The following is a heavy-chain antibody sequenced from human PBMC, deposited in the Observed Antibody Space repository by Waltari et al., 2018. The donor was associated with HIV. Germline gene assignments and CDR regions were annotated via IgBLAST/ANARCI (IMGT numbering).Heavy chain of an antibody. Sequence: VQPQHCGSELLKPSETLSLLCAVYGEPLSVYYWTWIRQPPGKGLEWIGETNDRGSTNYNPSLKSRVTMSIDTAKNEFSLKLSSVTAADTAVYYCARERPMWNYGPGVKYMDVWGQGTTVTVSS. CDR2: TNDRGST. V-gene: IGHV4-34*01. J-gene: IGHJ6*03. D-gene: IGHD1-7*01. CDR3: ARERPMWNYGPGVKYMDV. CDR1: GEPLSVYY.